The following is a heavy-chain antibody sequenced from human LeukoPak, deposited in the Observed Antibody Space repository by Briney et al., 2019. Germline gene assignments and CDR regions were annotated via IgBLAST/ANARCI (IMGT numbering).Heavy chain of an antibody. CDR3: ASYVGYDFWSGPDGYFDY. CDR2: VDPEDGET. V-gene: IGHV1-69-2*01. D-gene: IGHD3-3*01. CDR1: GYTFTDYY. Sequence: ASVKVSCKVSGYTFTDYYMNWVQQAPGKGLEWMGLVDPEDGETIYAEKFQGRVTITADTSTDTAYMELSSLRSEDKAVYYCASYVGYDFWSGPDGYFDYWGQGTLVTVSS. J-gene: IGHJ4*02.